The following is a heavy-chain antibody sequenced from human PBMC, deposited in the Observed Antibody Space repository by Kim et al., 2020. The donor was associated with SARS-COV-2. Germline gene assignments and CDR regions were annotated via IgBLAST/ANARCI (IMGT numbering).Heavy chain of an antibody. Sequence: SVKVSCKASGGTFSSYAISWVRQAPGQGLEWMGGIIPIFGTANYAQKFQGRVTITAHESTSTAYMELSSLRSEDTAVYYCARGGLVYDILTGYYPIWGQGTLVTVSS. V-gene: IGHV1-69*13. CDR3: ARGGLVYDILTGYYPI. CDR1: GGTFSSYA. J-gene: IGHJ4*02. CDR2: IIPIFGTA. D-gene: IGHD3-9*01.